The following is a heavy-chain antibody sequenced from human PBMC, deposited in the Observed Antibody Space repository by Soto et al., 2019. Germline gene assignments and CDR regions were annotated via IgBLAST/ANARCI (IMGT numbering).Heavy chain of an antibody. CDR2: IYSGGST. J-gene: IGHJ6*02. CDR1: GFTVSSNY. V-gene: IGHV3-53*01. Sequence: SLRLSCAASGFTVSSNYMSWVRQAPGKGLEWVSVIYSGGSTYYADSVKGRFTISRDNSKNTLYLQMNSLRAEDTAVYYCARDADYYYGMDVWGQGTTVTVSS. CDR3: ARDADYYYGMDV.